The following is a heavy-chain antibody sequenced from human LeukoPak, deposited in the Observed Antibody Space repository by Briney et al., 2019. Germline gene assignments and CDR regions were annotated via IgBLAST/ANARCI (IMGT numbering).Heavy chain of an antibody. V-gene: IGHV5-51*01. D-gene: IGHD3-22*01. Sequence: KRGESLKISCRGSGYSFTSYWIGWVRQMPGKGLEWMGIIYPGDSDTRYSPSFQGQVTISADKSISTAYLQWSSLKASDTAMYYCARHGPPDYYDSSGYNYFDYWGQGTLVTVSS. CDR2: IYPGDSDT. J-gene: IGHJ4*02. CDR3: ARHGPPDYYDSSGYNYFDY. CDR1: GYSFTSYW.